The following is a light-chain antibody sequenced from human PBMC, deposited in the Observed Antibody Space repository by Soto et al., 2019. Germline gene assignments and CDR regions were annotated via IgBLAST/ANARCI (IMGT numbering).Light chain of an antibody. CDR3: EQYGTTPLT. V-gene: IGKV3-20*01. J-gene: IGKJ4*01. Sequence: EIVLTQSPGTLSLSPGERATLSCRARQSVANNYLAWYQQKPGQAPRFLIYDPSSRSTGIPDRFSGSGSGTDFTLTIRRLEPEDFGVYDCEQYGTTPLTFGGGTKVEIK. CDR1: QSVANNY. CDR2: DPS.